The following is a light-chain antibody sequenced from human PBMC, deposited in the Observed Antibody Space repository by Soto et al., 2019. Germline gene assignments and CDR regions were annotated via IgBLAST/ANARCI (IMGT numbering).Light chain of an antibody. J-gene: IGKJ1*01. CDR3: QQLNNYPRT. CDR2: DAS. CDR1: HSVNHW. Sequence: DIQMTQYPSTLSASVGERVTISCRASHSVNHWLAWYQRKPGKAPKLLIHDASTLESGIPSRFSGSGSGTEFTLTISSLQPEDFATYYCQQLNNYPRTFGQGTKVDIK. V-gene: IGKV1-5*01.